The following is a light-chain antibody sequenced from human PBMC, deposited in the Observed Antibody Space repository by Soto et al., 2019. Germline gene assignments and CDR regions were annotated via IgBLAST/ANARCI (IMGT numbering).Light chain of an antibody. V-gene: IGKV3-20*01. Sequence: EIVLTQSPGTLSLSPGERATLSCRASQSVSSSYLAWYQQKPGQAPRLLIYGASSRATGIPDRFSGSGSGTDFTLTISRPEPEDFALYYCQQYGSSPGTFGRGTKVEIK. J-gene: IGKJ1*01. CDR1: QSVSSSY. CDR3: QQYGSSPGT. CDR2: GAS.